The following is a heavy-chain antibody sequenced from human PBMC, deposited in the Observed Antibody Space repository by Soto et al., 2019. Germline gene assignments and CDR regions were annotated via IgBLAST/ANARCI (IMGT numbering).Heavy chain of an antibody. CDR1: GYTFTGYY. CDR2: INPNSGGT. D-gene: IGHD3-10*01. Sequence: GASVKVSCKASGYTFTGYYMHWVRQAPGQGLEWMGWINPNSGGTNYAQKLPGWVTMTRDTSISTAYMELSRLRSDDTAVYYCARDRGSETGHYYYGMDVRGQGTTGTVSS. J-gene: IGHJ6*02. CDR3: ARDRGSETGHYYYGMDV. V-gene: IGHV1-2*04.